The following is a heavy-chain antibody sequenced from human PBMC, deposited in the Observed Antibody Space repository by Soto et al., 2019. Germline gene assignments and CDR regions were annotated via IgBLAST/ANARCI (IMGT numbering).Heavy chain of an antibody. CDR1: GFTFSTYG. CDR3: SRGLHSLFDY. D-gene: IGHD2-21*01. V-gene: IGHV3-33*01. J-gene: IGHJ4*02. Sequence: QVQLVESGGGVVQPGGSLRLSCAASGFTFSTYGMHWVRQAPGKGLEWVAVIWYDGNNKYYADSVKGRFTISRDNSKNTRYVQMTSLRAEDTAVYSCSRGLHSLFDYWGQGTLVTVSS. CDR2: IWYDGNNK.